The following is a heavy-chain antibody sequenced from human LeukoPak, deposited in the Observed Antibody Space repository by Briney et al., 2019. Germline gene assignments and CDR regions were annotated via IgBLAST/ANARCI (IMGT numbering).Heavy chain of an antibody. Sequence: SETLSLTCAVYGGSFSGYYWSWIRQPPGKGLEWIGEINHSGSTNYNPSLKSRVTISVDTSKNQFSLKLSSVTAADTAVYYCARERIQLWLRALGGQGNFDYWGQGTLVTVSS. CDR3: ARERIQLWLRALGGQGNFDY. J-gene: IGHJ4*02. CDR2: INHSGST. V-gene: IGHV4-34*01. D-gene: IGHD5-18*01. CDR1: GGSFSGYY.